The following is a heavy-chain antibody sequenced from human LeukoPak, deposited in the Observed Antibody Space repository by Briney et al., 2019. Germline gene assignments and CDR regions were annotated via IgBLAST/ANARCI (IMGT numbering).Heavy chain of an antibody. Sequence: GRSLRLSCAASGFTFSSYGMHWVRQAPGKGLEWVAVIWYDGSNKYYADSVKGRFTISRDNSKNTLYLQMNSLRAEDTAVYYCAKVGSSGWSAYYYYYMDVWSKGTTVTVSS. V-gene: IGHV3-33*06. CDR2: IWYDGSNK. CDR1: GFTFSSYG. CDR3: AKVGSSGWSAYYYYYMDV. D-gene: IGHD6-19*01. J-gene: IGHJ6*03.